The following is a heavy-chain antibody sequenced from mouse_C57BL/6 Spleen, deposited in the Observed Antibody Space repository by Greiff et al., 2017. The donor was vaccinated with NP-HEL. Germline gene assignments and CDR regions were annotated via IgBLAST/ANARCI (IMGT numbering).Heavy chain of an antibody. CDR3: ATLYYYGSSYGYFDY. J-gene: IGHJ2*01. Sequence: ESGPGLVKPSQSLSLTCSVTGYSITSGYYWNWIRQFPGNKLEWMGYISYDGSNNYNPSLKNRISITRDTSKNQFFLKLNSVTTEDTATYYCATLYYYGSSYGYFDYWGQGTTLTVSS. V-gene: IGHV3-6*01. D-gene: IGHD1-1*01. CDR2: ISYDGSN. CDR1: GYSITSGYY.